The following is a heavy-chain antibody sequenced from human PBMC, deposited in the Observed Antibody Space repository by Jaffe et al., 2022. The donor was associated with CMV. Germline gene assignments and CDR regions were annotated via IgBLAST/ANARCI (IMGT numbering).Heavy chain of an antibody. Sequence: EVQLVESGGGLVQPGGSLRLSCAVSGFTFSTTWMTWVRQAPGKGLEWVANIKEDGSETYYVDSVKGRFTISRDNAKNLLHLQMNGLRVDDTAVYYCARDFGYNSLDYWGQGTLVTVSS. V-gene: IGHV3-7*03. CDR1: GFTFSTTW. CDR2: IKEDGSET. J-gene: IGHJ4*02. CDR3: ARDFGYNSLDY. D-gene: IGHD1-1*01.